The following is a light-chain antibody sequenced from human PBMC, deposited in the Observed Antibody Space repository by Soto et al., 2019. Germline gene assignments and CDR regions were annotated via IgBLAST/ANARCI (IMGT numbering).Light chain of an antibody. CDR1: QGISDW. CDR3: HQADSFPLT. Sequence: DIQMTQSPSSVSASVGDSVTITCRASQGISDWLAWYQQKPGEAPKLLIYAASRLHSGVPSRFSGSGSGTDFTLTISSLQPEDFASYYCHQADSFPLTFGGGTKVEIK. J-gene: IGKJ4*01. CDR2: AAS. V-gene: IGKV1D-12*01.